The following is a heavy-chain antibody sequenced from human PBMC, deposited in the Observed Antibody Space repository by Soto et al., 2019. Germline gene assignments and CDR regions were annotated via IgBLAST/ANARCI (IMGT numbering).Heavy chain of an antibody. J-gene: IGHJ2*01. V-gene: IGHV1-69*12. Sequence: QVQLVQSGAEVKKPGSSVTVSCKASGGTFSSYTISWVRQAPGQGLEWMGGIIPIFGTANYAQKFKGRVTITADESXSTAYMELSSLISEDTAVYYCARGNHRWLQLWYFDLWGRGTLVTVSS. CDR3: ARGNHRWLQLWYFDL. CDR1: GGTFSSYT. D-gene: IGHD5-12*01. CDR2: IIPIFGTA.